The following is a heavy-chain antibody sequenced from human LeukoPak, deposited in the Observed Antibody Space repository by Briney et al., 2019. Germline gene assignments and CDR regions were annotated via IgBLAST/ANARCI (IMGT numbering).Heavy chain of an antibody. CDR2: IWYDGSNK. Sequence: GGSLRLSCAASGFTFSSYGMHWVRQAPGKGLEWVAVIWYDGSNKYYADSVKGRFTISRDNSKNTLYLQMNSLRAEDTAVYYCAREYYYDSSGYYSGADAFDIWGQGTMATVSS. CDR3: AREYYYDSSGYYSGADAFDI. D-gene: IGHD3-22*01. J-gene: IGHJ3*02. V-gene: IGHV3-33*01. CDR1: GFTFSSYG.